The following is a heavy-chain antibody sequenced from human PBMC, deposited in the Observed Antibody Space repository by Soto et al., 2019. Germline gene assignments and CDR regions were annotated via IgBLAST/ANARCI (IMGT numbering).Heavy chain of an antibody. V-gene: IGHV3-66*01. Sequence: GGSLRLSCAASGFTVSSNYMSWVRQAPGKGLGWVSVIYSGGSTYYADSVKGRFTISRDNSKNTLYLQMNSLRAEDTAVYYCARAAPLWFGEFLPGILDYWGQGTLVTVSS. CDR2: IYSGGST. J-gene: IGHJ4*02. CDR1: GFTVSSNY. D-gene: IGHD3-10*01. CDR3: ARAAPLWFGEFLPGILDY.